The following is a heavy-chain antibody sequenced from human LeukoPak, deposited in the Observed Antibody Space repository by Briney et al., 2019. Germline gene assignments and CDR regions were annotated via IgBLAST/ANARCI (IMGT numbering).Heavy chain of an antibody. Sequence: GGSLRLSCAASGFTFSTYAVNWVRQAPGKGLEWVSSISDSGGRTYYADSVKGRFTISRDNSKNTLYLQMNSLRAEDTAMYYCARQGDIAMVRWGQGTLVTVSS. V-gene: IGHV3-23*01. D-gene: IGHD5-18*01. J-gene: IGHJ4*02. CDR3: ARQGDIAMVR. CDR1: GFTFSTYA. CDR2: ISDSGGRT.